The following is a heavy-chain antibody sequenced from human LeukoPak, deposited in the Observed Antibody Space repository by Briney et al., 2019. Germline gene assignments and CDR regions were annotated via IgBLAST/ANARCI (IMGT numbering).Heavy chain of an antibody. CDR3: AREGDYYDSSGYYGVAFDI. J-gene: IGHJ3*02. Sequence: GRSLRLSCAASGFTFSSYAMHWVRQAPGKGLEWVAVISYDGSNKYYADSVKGRFTISRDNSKNTLYLQVNSLRAEDTAVYYCAREGDYYDSSGYYGVAFDIWGQGTMVTVSS. CDR2: ISYDGSNK. CDR1: GFTFSSYA. V-gene: IGHV3-30-3*01. D-gene: IGHD3-22*01.